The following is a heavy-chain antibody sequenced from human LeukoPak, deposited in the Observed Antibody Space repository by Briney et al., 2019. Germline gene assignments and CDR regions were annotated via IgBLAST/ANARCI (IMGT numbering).Heavy chain of an antibody. Sequence: GSLRLSCAASGFTFSSYSMNWVRQAPGKGLEWVSSISSSSSYIYYADSVKGRFTISRDNAKNSLYLQMNSLRAEDTAVYYCARDRDCSSTSCYFGARWFDPWGQGTLVTVSS. D-gene: IGHD2-2*01. CDR3: ARDRDCSSTSCYFGARWFDP. CDR2: ISSSSSYI. V-gene: IGHV3-21*01. CDR1: GFTFSSYS. J-gene: IGHJ5*02.